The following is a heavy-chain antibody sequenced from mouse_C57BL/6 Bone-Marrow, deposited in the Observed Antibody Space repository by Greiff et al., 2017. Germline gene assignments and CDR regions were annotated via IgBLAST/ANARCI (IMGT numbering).Heavy chain of an antibody. Sequence: QVQLQQPGAELVMPGASVKLSCKASGYTFTSYWMHWVKQRPGQGLEWIGEIDPSDSYTNYNQKFKGKSTLTVDTSSSTAYMQLSSLTSEDSAVYYCGRKLLWSPYGYFDVWGTGTTVTVSA. J-gene: IGHJ1*03. CDR3: GRKLLWSPYGYFDV. D-gene: IGHD2-1*01. V-gene: IGHV1-69*01. CDR1: GYTFTSYW. CDR2: IDPSDSYT.